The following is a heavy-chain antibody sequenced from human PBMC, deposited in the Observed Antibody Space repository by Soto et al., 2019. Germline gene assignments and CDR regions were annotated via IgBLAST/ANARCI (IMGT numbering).Heavy chain of an antibody. CDR2: IIPILGIA. V-gene: IGHV1-69*02. D-gene: IGHD2-2*03. J-gene: IGHJ6*02. CDR1: GGTFSSYT. CDR3: ARWAIEMLDINYYYGMDV. Sequence: QVQLVQSGAEVKKPGSSVKVFCKASGGTFSSYTISWVRQAPGQGLEWMGRIIPILGIANYAQKFQGRVTITADKSTSTAYMELSSLRSEDTAVYYCARWAIEMLDINYYYGMDVWGQGTTVTVSS.